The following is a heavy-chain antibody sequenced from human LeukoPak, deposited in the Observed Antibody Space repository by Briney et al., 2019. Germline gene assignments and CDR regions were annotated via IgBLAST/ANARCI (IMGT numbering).Heavy chain of an antibody. D-gene: IGHD3-10*01. CDR1: GYSISSGYY. Sequence: SETLSLTCTVSGYSISSGYYWGWIRQPPGKGLEWIGSIYHSGSTYYNPSLKSRVTISVDTSKNQFSLKLSSVTAADTAVYYCASNDYGSGSYYNWDCWGQGTLVTVSS. CDR2: IYHSGST. V-gene: IGHV4-38-2*02. CDR3: ASNDYGSGSYYNWDC. J-gene: IGHJ4*02.